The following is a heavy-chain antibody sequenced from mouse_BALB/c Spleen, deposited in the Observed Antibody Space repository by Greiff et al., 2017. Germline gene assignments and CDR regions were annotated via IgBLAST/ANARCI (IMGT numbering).Heavy chain of an antibody. CDR3: ARETGNAWFAY. CDR2: ISDGGSYT. CDR1: GFTFSDYY. D-gene: IGHD4-1*01. Sequence: EVQLVESGGGLVKPGGSLKLSCAASGFTFSDYYMYWVRQTPEKRLEWVATISDGGSYTYYPDSVKGRFTISRDNAKNNLYLQMSSLKSEDTAMYYCARETGNAWFAYWGQGTLFTVSA. V-gene: IGHV5-4*02. J-gene: IGHJ3*01.